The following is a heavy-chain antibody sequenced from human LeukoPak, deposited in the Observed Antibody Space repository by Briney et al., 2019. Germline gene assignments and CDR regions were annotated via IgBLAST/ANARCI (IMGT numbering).Heavy chain of an antibody. CDR2: INHSGST. D-gene: IGHD3-16*01. J-gene: IGHJ4*02. V-gene: IGHV4-34*01. Sequence: PSETLSLTCAVYGGSFNGYYWSWIRQPPGKGLEWIGDINHSGSTSYNPSLKSRVTISVDTSKNQFSLKLNSVTAADTAVYYCARGFRGYFVFGGAFFDYWGQGTLVTVSS. CDR3: ARGFRGYFVFGGAFFDY. CDR1: GGSFNGYY.